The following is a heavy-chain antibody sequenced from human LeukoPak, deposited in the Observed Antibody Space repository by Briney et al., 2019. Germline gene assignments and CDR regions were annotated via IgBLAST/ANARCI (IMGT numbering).Heavy chain of an antibody. CDR2: INPKSGGT. CDR1: GYNFADHY. Sequence: ASVKVSCQASGYNFADHYVHWVRQAPGQGLEWMGWINPKSGGTDYAQKFQGRVAMTSDTSIRTGYMELNNLTSYDTAVYYCARVDNRDWYYFDYWGQGSLVTVSS. D-gene: IGHD3/OR15-3a*01. CDR3: ARVDNRDWYYFDY. J-gene: IGHJ4*02. V-gene: IGHV1-2*02.